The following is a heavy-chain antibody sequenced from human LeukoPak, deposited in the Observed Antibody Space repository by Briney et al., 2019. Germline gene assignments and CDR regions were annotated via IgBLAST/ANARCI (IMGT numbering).Heavy chain of an antibody. V-gene: IGHV3-23*01. D-gene: IGHD3-3*01. CDR1: GFTFSSYA. J-gene: IGHJ4*02. Sequence: GGSLRLSCAASGFTFSSYAMSWVRQAPGKGLEWVSAISGSGVSTYYADSVKGRFTISRDNPKNTLYLQMNSLRAEDTAVYYCAKSLRITIFGVVALFDYWGQGTLVTVSS. CDR3: AKSLRITIFGVVALFDY. CDR2: ISGSGVST.